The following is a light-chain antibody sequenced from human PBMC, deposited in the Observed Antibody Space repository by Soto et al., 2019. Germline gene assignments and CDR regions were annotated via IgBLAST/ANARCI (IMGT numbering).Light chain of an antibody. J-gene: IGLJ2*01. CDR2: DVS. V-gene: IGLV2-14*01. Sequence: QSVLTRPASVSGSPGQSITISCTGTSSDVGGYNYVSWYQQHPGKAPKLMIYDVSNRPSGVSNRFSGSKSGNTASLTISGLQAEDEADYYCSSYTSSITLVFGGGTKLTVL. CDR3: SSYTSSITLV. CDR1: SSDVGGYNY.